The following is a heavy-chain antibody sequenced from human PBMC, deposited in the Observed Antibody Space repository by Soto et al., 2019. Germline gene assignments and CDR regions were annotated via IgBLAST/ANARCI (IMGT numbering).Heavy chain of an antibody. CDR1: CASISSGDYF. CDR2: IYDSGSS. D-gene: IGHD5-12*01. J-gene: IGHJ4*02. Sequence: TSETLSLTCTVSCASISSGDYFWSWIRQSPGKGLEWIGYIYDSGSSYYNPSLKSRVTMSVDTSKNQFSLKLRSVTAADTAVYYCAREKGYISGPKNFDYWGQGTLVTVSS. V-gene: IGHV4-30-4*01. CDR3: AREKGYISGPKNFDY.